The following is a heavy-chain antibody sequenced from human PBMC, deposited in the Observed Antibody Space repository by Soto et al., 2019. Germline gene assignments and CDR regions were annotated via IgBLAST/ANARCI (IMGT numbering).Heavy chain of an antibody. CDR3: AREMNGGYCSAGSCPLFDY. CDR2: IWYDGSNK. V-gene: IGHV3-33*01. J-gene: IGHJ4*02. CDR1: GFTFSSYG. D-gene: IGHD2-15*01. Sequence: QVQLVESGGGVVQPGRSLRLSCAASGFTFSSYGMHWVRQAPAKGLEWVAVIWYDGSNKYYVYSVKGRFTISRDNSKKTLYLQMNSLRAEDTAVYYCAREMNGGYCSAGSCPLFDYWGQGTLVTVSS.